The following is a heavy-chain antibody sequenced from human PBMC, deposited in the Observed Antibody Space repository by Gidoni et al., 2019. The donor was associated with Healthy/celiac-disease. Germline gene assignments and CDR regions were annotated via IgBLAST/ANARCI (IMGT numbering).Heavy chain of an antibody. D-gene: IGHD3-10*01. Sequence: QVQLQQWGAGLLKPSETLSLTCAVYGGSFSGYSWSWIRQPPGKGLEWIGEINHSGSTNYNPSLKSRVTISVDTSKNQFSLKLSSVTAADTAVYYCARATHYYGSGSPPSGFYYYYYGMDVWGQGTTVTVSS. J-gene: IGHJ6*02. V-gene: IGHV4-34*01. CDR3: ARATHYYGSGSPPSGFYYYYYGMDV. CDR2: INHSGST. CDR1: GGSFSGYS.